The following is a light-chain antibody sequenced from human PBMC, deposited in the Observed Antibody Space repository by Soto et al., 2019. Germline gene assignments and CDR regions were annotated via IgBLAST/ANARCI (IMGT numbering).Light chain of an antibody. Sequence: DNQLTQSPSSISASVGDGFTVTCRASQAVNSWLAWFQQKPGMAPKLVIYDVSSLQSGVPSRFSGSGSGIEFTLTISSLQHEDFATYYCQQSNNHPISFGQGTRLEIK. CDR3: QQSNNHPIS. CDR1: QAVNSW. V-gene: IGKV1-12*01. J-gene: IGKJ5*01. CDR2: DVS.